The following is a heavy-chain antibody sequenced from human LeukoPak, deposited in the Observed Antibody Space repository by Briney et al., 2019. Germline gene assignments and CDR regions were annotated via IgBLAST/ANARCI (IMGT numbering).Heavy chain of an antibody. CDR1: GFTFTTYA. J-gene: IGHJ4*02. CDR2: ISSTGSYI. V-gene: IGHV3-21*01. Sequence: GGSLRLSCAASGFTFTTYAMNWVRQAPGKRLEWVSSISSTGSYISYADSVKGRFTISRDNAKNSLYLQMNSLRAEDTAVYYCARDSYGDYFYDYWGQGTLVTVSS. D-gene: IGHD4-17*01. CDR3: ARDSYGDYFYDY.